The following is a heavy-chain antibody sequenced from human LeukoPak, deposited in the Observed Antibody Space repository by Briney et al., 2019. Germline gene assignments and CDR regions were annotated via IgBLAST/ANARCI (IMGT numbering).Heavy chain of an antibody. Sequence: ASVKVSCKASGYTFTGYYMHWVRQAPGQGLEWMGWINPNSGGTNYAQKFQGWVTMTRDTSISTAYMELSRLRSDDTAVYYCARDRVMYNWDYEGQAWNWFDPWGQGTLVTVSS. D-gene: IGHD1-7*01. CDR3: ARDRVMYNWDYEGQAWNWFDP. CDR1: GYTFTGYY. CDR2: INPNSGGT. V-gene: IGHV1-2*04. J-gene: IGHJ5*02.